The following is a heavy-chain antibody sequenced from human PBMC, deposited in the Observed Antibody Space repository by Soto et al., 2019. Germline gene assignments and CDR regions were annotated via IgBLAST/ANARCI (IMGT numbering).Heavy chain of an antibody. V-gene: IGHV1-69*06. CDR3: ARSQGSSTSLEIYYYYYYGMDV. Sequence: QVQLVQSGAEVKKPGSSVKVSCKASGGTFSSYAISWVRQALGQGLEWMGGIIPISGAANYAQKFQGRVTLTADKSTSTAYMELSSLRSEDTAVYYCARSQGSSTSLEIYYYYYYGMDVWGQGTTVTVSS. D-gene: IGHD2-2*01. CDR2: IIPISGAA. J-gene: IGHJ6*02. CDR1: GGTFSSYA.